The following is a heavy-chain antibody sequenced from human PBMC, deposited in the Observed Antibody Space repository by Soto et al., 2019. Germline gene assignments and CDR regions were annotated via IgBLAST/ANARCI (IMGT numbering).Heavy chain of an antibody. Sequence: PSEALSLTCTVSGDSISGYSWSWSRQPPGKGLEWVGSMFYSGSPYYHPSLKSRVTISIDTSRNHFSLNLRSVTAADTAAYYCARTPYCINVVCLSHSDYGMDFWGPGTTGTVS. V-gene: IGHV4-59*01. CDR3: ARTPYCINVVCLSHSDYGMDF. J-gene: IGHJ6*02. D-gene: IGHD2-8*01. CDR1: GDSISGYS. CDR2: MFYSGSP.